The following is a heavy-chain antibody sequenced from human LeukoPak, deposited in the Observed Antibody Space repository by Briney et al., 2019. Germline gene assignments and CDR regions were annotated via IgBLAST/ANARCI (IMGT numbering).Heavy chain of an antibody. CDR1: GFTFSTYG. J-gene: IGHJ6*03. V-gene: IGHV3-23*01. Sequence: GGSLRLSCAASGFTFSTYGMSWVGQAPGKGLEWVSSISISVDRTYYTDSVKGRFTISRDNSKNSVYLQMNSLRAEDTAVYYCARAAGDSPPYYYYMDVWGKGTTVTVSS. D-gene: IGHD3-10*01. CDR2: ISISVDRT. CDR3: ARAAGDSPPYYYYMDV.